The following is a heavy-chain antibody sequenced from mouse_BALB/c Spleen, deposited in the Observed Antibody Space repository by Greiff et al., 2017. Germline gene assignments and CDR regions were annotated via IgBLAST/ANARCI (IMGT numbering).Heavy chain of an antibody. CDR2: ISSGGSYT. V-gene: IGHV5-6*01. Sequence: EVKLQESGGDLVKPGGSLKLSCAASGFTFSSYGMSWVRQTPDKRLEWVATISSGGSYTYYPDSVKGRFTISRDHAKNTLYLQMSSLKSEDTAMYYCARQYYGSDAMDYWGQGTSVTVSS. D-gene: IGHD1-1*01. CDR1: GFTFSSYG. CDR3: ARQYYGSDAMDY. J-gene: IGHJ4*01.